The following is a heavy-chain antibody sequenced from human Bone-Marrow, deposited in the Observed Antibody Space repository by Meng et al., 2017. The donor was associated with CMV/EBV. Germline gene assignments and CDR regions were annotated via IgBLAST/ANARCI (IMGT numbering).Heavy chain of an antibody. J-gene: IGHJ4*02. CDR1: GFTFGDYA. CDR3: ARKDYYGSGKGSSNDY. Sequence: GESLKISCTASGFTFGDYAMSWVRQAPGKGLEWVGFIRSKAYGGTIEYAASVKGRFTISRDDSKSLAYLQMNSLKTEDTAVYYCARKDYYGSGKGSSNDYWGQGTLVIVSS. V-gene: IGHV3-49*04. D-gene: IGHD3-10*01. CDR2: IRSKAYGGTI.